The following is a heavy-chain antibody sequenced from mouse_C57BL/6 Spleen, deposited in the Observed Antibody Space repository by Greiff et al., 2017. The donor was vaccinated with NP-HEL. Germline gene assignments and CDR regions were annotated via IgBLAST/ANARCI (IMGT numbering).Heavy chain of an antibody. CDR1: GFTFSSYA. Sequence: EVQGVESGEGLVKPGGSLKLSCAASGFTFSSYAMSWVRQTPEKRLEWVAYISSGGDYIYYADTVKGRFTISRDNARNTLYLQMSSLKSEDTAMYYCTRWVLRDYAMDYWGQGTSVTVSS. D-gene: IGHD2-3*01. J-gene: IGHJ4*01. CDR2: ISSGGDYI. V-gene: IGHV5-9-1*02. CDR3: TRWVLRDYAMDY.